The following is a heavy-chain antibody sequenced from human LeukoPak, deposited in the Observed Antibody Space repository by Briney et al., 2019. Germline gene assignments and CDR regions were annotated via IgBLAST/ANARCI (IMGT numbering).Heavy chain of an antibody. CDR2: ISSSSSYI. J-gene: IGHJ6*02. Sequence: GGSLRLSCAASGFTFNTYSMNWVRQAPGKGLEWVSSISSSSSYIYYADSVKGRFTISRDNAKNSLSLQMNSLRAEDTAVYYCARDQATSYGMDVWGQGTTVTVSS. CDR3: ARDQATSYGMDV. CDR1: GFTFNTYS. V-gene: IGHV3-21*01.